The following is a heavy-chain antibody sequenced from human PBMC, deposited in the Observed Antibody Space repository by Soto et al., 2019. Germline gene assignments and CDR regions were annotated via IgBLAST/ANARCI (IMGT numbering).Heavy chain of an antibody. Sequence: QVQLVQSGAEVEKPGASVKVSCTASGYTFTSYTIHWVRQAPGQKLEWMGRINAGNGNTKYSQKLKCRPTITRDTYASTAHMEVSSLRSEDTAVYYCARATAYESSGYYNYWGQGTLVTVSS. J-gene: IGHJ4*02. CDR2: INAGNGNT. CDR3: ARATAYESSGYYNY. D-gene: IGHD3-22*01. V-gene: IGHV1-3*01. CDR1: GYTFTSYT.